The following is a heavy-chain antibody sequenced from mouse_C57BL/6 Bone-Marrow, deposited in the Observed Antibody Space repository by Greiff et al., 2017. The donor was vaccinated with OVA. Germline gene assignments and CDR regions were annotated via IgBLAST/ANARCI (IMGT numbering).Heavy chain of an antibody. D-gene: IGHD2-3*01. CDR3: ARHEGEGDGYPWFAY. CDR1: GYTFTEYT. Sequence: VMLVESGAELVKPGASVKLSCKASGYTFTEYTIHWVKQRSGQGLEWIGWFYPGSGSIKYNEKFKDKATLTADKSSSTVYMELSRLTSEDSAVYFCARHEGEGDGYPWFAYWGQGTLVTVSA. J-gene: IGHJ3*01. V-gene: IGHV1-62-2*01. CDR2: FYPGSGSI.